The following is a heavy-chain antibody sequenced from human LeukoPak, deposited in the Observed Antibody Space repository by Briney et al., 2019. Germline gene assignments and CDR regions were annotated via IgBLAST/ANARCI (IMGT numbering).Heavy chain of an antibody. V-gene: IGHV3-33*06. CDR2: IWYDGSNK. CDR1: GFTFSSYG. J-gene: IGHJ6*02. D-gene: IGHD2-15*01. Sequence: GRSLRLSCAASGFTFSSYGMHWVRQAPGKGLEWVAVIWYDGSNKYYADSVKGRFTISRDNSKNTLYLQMNSLRAEDTAVYYCAKDVRVGGYCSGGSCYSWSNGMDVWGQGTTVTVSS. CDR3: AKDVRVGGYCSGGSCYSWSNGMDV.